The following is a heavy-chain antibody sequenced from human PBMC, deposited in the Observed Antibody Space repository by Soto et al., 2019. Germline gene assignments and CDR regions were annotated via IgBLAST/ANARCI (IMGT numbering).Heavy chain of an antibody. V-gene: IGHV1-69*01. CDR1: GGTFNNDA. CDR2: IIPIFGTS. Sequence: QVQLVQSGAEVKKPGSSVKVSCKASGGTFNNDAINWVRQAPGQGLEWMGGIIPIFGTSTYAQKFQGRVTITDDDSTRTAYVEVGSLGADDTAVYYCVRGKMREVATIVRDKWFDPWGQGTLVTVSS. J-gene: IGHJ5*02. CDR3: VRGKMREVATIVRDKWFDP. D-gene: IGHD5-12*01.